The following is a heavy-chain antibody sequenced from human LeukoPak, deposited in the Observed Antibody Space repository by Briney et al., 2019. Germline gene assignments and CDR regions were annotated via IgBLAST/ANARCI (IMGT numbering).Heavy chain of an antibody. J-gene: IGHJ6*03. CDR2: IRSRANSYAT. CDR1: GFTFSDST. CDR3: VRPHPDRHYYYYYMDV. D-gene: IGHD3-16*02. V-gene: IGHV3-73*01. Sequence: GGSLRLSCAASGFTFSDSTIHWVRQAPGKGLEWVGRIRSRANSYATGYGASVQGRFTISRDDLKKTASLQMNSPKTEDTAVYYCVRPHPDRHYYYYYMDVWGKGTTVTVSS.